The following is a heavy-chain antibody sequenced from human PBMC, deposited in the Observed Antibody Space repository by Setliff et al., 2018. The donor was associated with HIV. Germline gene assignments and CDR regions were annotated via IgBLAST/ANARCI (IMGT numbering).Heavy chain of an antibody. CDR1: GASISIGSYY. V-gene: IGHV4-61*02. CDR3: ARGLSFYDPGGFDY. Sequence: SETLSLTCTVSGASISIGSYYWSWIRQPAGKGLEWIGRIYTSGSTNYNPSLKSRVTISVDTSKNQFSLKLSSVTAADTAVYYCARGLSFYDPGGFDYWGQGTLVTASS. J-gene: IGHJ4*02. CDR2: IYTSGST. D-gene: IGHD3-22*01.